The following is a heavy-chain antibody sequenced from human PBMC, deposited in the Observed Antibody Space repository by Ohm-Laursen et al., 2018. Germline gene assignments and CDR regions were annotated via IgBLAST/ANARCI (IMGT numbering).Heavy chain of an antibody. CDR3: ARGRGYCSSTSCYNYGMDV. J-gene: IGHJ6*02. D-gene: IGHD2-2*01. V-gene: IGHV4-34*01. CDR1: GGSFSGYY. Sequence: SDTLSLTCAVYGGSFSGYYWSWIRQPPGKGLEWIGEINHSGSTNYNPSLKSRVTISVDTSKNQFSLKLSSVTAADTAVYYCARGRGYCSSTSCYNYGMDVWGQGTTVTVSS. CDR2: INHSGST.